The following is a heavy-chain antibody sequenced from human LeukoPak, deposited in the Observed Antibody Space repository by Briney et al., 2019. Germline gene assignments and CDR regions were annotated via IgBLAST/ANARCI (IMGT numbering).Heavy chain of an antibody. CDR1: GGSISSSTSY. Sequence: PSETLSHTCTVSGGSISSSTSYWGWIRQPPGKGLEWIGTIYYSENTDYNPSLKSRVTISVDTSTNQFSLKLRFVTATDTAVYYCASRSLGYCSGGSCLNWFDPWGQGTLVTVSS. V-gene: IGHV4-39*01. CDR3: ASRSLGYCSGGSCLNWFDP. CDR2: IYYSENT. J-gene: IGHJ5*02. D-gene: IGHD2-15*01.